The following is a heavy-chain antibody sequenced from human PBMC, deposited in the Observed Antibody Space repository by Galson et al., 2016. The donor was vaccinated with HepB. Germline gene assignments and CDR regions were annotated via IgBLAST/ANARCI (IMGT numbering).Heavy chain of an antibody. J-gene: IGHJ6*02. CDR3: AAGGDYYYGMDV. D-gene: IGHD1-14*01. CDR1: GFTFDEYT. CDR2: ISWDGGNT. Sequence: SLRLSCAASGFTFDEYTMHWVRQAPGKGLEWVSLISWDGGNTYYADSVKGRFTISRDNSKNSLYLQMNSLRTEDTAFYYCAAGGDYYYGMDVWGQGTTVTVSS. V-gene: IGHV3-43*01.